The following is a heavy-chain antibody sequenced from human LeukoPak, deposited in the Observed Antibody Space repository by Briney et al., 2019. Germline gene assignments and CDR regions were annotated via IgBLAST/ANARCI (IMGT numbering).Heavy chain of an antibody. J-gene: IGHJ4*02. Sequence: SETLSLTCTVSGGSINSISYYWGWIRQPPGKGLEWIGSMYYSGITCYNPSLKSRVTIFVDTSKNQFSLKLSSVTAADTAVYYCARHPDNDFWSGYEDYWGQGTLVTVSS. D-gene: IGHD3-3*01. CDR2: MYYSGIT. V-gene: IGHV4-39*01. CDR3: ARHPDNDFWSGYEDY. CDR1: GGSINSISYY.